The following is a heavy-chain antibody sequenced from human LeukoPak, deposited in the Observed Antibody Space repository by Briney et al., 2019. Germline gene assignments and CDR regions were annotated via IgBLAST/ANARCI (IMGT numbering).Heavy chain of an antibody. Sequence: PSQTLSLTCTVSGGSISSGDYYWSWIRQPPGKGLEWIGEIYHSGSTNYNPSLKSRVTISVDKSKNQFSLKLSSVTAADTAVYYCARVAGKASLGVGERPFDYWGQGTLVTVSS. V-gene: IGHV4-30-4*01. CDR1: GGSISSGDYY. J-gene: IGHJ4*02. D-gene: IGHD3-10*01. CDR3: ARVAGKASLGVGERPFDY. CDR2: IYHSGST.